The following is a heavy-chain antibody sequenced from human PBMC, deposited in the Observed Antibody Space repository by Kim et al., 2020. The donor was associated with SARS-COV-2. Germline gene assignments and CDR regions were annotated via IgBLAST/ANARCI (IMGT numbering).Heavy chain of an antibody. CDR2: IFQTGRP. Sequence: IFQTGRPNYNPSLKSRVTISVDTSKNPFSLKLSSVTAADTAVYYCARGLTTGGQGTLVTVSS. D-gene: IGHD1-1*01. CDR3: ARGLTT. J-gene: IGHJ4*02. V-gene: IGHV4-39*01.